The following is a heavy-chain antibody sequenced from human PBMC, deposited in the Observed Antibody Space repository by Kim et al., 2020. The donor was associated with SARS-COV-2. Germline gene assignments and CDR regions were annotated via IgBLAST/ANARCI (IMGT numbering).Heavy chain of an antibody. CDR3: ARKSSSNYFDY. CDR2: IYYNGNS. CDR1: RAFITSDSYY. V-gene: IGHV4-39*02. D-gene: IGHD4-4*01. J-gene: IGHJ4*02. Sequence: SETLSLTCTVSRAFITSDSYYWGWIRQPLGKGLEWIGIIYYNGNSKYNPSLNGRVTMSVDTSKSLFSLKVTSVTAADTAVYYCARKSSSNYFDYWGQGIL.